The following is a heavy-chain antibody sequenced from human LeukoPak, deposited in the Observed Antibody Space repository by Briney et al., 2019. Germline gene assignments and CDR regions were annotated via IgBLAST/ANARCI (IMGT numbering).Heavy chain of an antibody. CDR3: ARGGGANNWFDP. CDR2: INPNSGGT. V-gene: IGHV1-2*02. D-gene: IGHD4-23*01. J-gene: IGHJ5*02. CDR1: GYTFTSFD. Sequence: ASVKVSCKASGYTFTSFDINWVRQAPGQGLEWMGWINPNSGGTNYAQKFQGRVTMTRDTSISTAYMELSRLRSDDTAVYYCARGGGANNWFDPWGQGTLVTVSS.